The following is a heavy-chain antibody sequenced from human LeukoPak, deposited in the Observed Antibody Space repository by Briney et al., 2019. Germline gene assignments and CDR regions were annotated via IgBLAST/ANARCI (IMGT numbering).Heavy chain of an antibody. CDR1: GGSISSSSYY. Sequence: SETLSLTCTVSGGSISSSSYYWGRIRQPPGKGLEWIGSIYYSGSTYYNPSLKSRVTISVDTSKNQFSLKLSSVTAADTAVYYCARRGGYCSGGSCYSYFDYWGQGTLVTVSS. CDR2: IYYSGST. D-gene: IGHD2-15*01. V-gene: IGHV4-39*01. CDR3: ARRGGYCSGGSCYSYFDY. J-gene: IGHJ4*02.